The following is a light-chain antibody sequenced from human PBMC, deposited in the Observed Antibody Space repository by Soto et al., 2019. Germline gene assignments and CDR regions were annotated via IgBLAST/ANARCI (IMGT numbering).Light chain of an antibody. J-gene: IGKJ4*01. CDR2: AAS. V-gene: IGKV1-9*01. Sequence: IQLTQSPSSLSASVGDRVTITCRASQGISSYLAWYQQKPGKAPKLLIYAASTLQSGVPPRFSGSGSGTDFTLTISSLQPEDFATYYCQQLNSYPLTFAGGTKVDIK. CDR1: QGISSY. CDR3: QQLNSYPLT.